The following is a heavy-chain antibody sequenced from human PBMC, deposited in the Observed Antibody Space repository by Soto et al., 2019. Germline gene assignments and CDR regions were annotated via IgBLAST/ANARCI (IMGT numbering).Heavy chain of an antibody. Sequence: GGSLRLSCAASGFTFSSYGMHWVRQAPGKGLEWVAVISYDGSNKYYADSVKGRFTISRDNSKNTLYLQMNSLRAEDTAVYYCAKDYYDSSGYYTTWYYGMDVWGQGTTVTVSS. J-gene: IGHJ6*02. V-gene: IGHV3-30*18. CDR1: GFTFSSYG. CDR3: AKDYYDSSGYYTTWYYGMDV. CDR2: ISYDGSNK. D-gene: IGHD3-22*01.